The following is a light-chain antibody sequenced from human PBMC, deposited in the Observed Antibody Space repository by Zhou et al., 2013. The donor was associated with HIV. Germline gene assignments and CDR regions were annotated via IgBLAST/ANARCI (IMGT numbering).Light chain of an antibody. Sequence: IQLTQSPSSLSASLGDRVNITCRASQGISTYLAWYRLNPGKAPEPLIYGASTLQSGVPSRFSGSGSGADFTLTISSLQPEDSATYYCQQLNSYPLTFGGGTKGRDQT. V-gene: IGKV1-9*01. CDR1: QGISTY. J-gene: IGKJ4*01. CDR3: QQLNSYPLT. CDR2: GAS.